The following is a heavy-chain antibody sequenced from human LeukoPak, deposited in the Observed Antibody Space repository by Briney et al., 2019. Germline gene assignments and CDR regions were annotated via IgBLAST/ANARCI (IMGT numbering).Heavy chain of an antibody. CDR2: GYFNGIT. Sequence: SETLSLTCSVSGDSLGTFYWSWVRQPPGKGLEWIGYGYFNGITNYHPSLKSRVSISLDTPRNQFSLKLTSVTAGDTAVYYCARIYYDSFDYWGQGTQVTVSS. CDR1: GDSLGTFY. D-gene: IGHD5-12*01. V-gene: IGHV4-59*01. J-gene: IGHJ4*02. CDR3: ARIYYDSFDY.